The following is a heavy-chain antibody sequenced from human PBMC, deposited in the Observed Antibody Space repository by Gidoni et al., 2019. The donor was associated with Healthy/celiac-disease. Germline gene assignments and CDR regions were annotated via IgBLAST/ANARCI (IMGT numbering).Heavy chain of an antibody. J-gene: IGHJ6*03. CDR3: ARSSTTYYDFWSGYYVGDYYYYMDV. CDR2: IYYRGST. V-gene: IGHV4-59*01. D-gene: IGHD3-3*01. Sequence: QVQLQESGPGLVKPSETLSLTCTVSGGSISSYYWSWIRQPPGKGLEWIGYIYYRGSTNYNPSLKSRVTISVDTSKNQFSLKLSSVTAADTAVYYCARSSTTYYDFWSGYYVGDYYYYMDVWGKGTTVTVSS. CDR1: GGSISSYY.